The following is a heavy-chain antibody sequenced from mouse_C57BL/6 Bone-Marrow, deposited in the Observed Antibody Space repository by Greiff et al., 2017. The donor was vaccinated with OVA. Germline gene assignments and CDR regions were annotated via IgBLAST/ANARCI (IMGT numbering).Heavy chain of an antibody. V-gene: IGHV1-81*01. D-gene: IGHD2-4*01. Sequence: VKLMESGAELARPGASVKLSCKASGYTFTSYGISWVKQRTGQGLEWIGEIYPRSGNTYYNEKFKGKATLTADKSSSTAYMELRSLTSEDSAVYFCARWGYDYDGAWFAYWGQGTLVTVSA. CDR3: ARWGYDYDGAWFAY. CDR2: IYPRSGNT. J-gene: IGHJ3*01. CDR1: GYTFTSYG.